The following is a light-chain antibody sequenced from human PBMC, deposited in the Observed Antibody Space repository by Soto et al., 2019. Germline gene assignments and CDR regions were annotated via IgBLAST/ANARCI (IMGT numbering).Light chain of an antibody. CDR2: CAT. Sequence: DIQMTQSPSSLSASVGDRVTITCRASHMISNYLNWYQQKPGKAPKLLISCATTLESWVPSRFTGSGSGTDFTLTISSLQPEDFATYYCQQSSSPLYTFGQGTKIEIK. CDR3: QQSSSPLYT. V-gene: IGKV1-39*01. CDR1: HMISNY. J-gene: IGKJ2*01.